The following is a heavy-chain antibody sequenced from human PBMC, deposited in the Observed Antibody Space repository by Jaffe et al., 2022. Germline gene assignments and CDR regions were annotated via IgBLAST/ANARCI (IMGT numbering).Heavy chain of an antibody. J-gene: IGHJ3*02. CDR1: GGSFSGYY. Sequence: QVQLQQWGAGLLKPSETLSLTCAVYGGSFSGYYWSWIRQPPGKGLEWIGEINHSGSTNYNPSLKSRVTISVDTSKNQFSLKLSSVTAADTAVYYCARGSTKIAVAGTGDAFDIWGQGTMVTVSS. V-gene: IGHV4-34*01. D-gene: IGHD6-19*01. CDR3: ARGSTKIAVAGTGDAFDI. CDR2: INHSGST.